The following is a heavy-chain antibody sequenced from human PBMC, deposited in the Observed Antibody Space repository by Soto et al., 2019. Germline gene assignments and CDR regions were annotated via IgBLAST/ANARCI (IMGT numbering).Heavy chain of an antibody. CDR2: IYYSGST. Sequence: PSETLSLTCTVSGGSISSSSYYWGWIRQPPGKGLEWIGSIYYSGSTYYNPPLKSRVTISVDTSKNQFSLKLSSVTAADTAVYYCARVGEGWNYRYCGMDVWGQGTTVTVAS. V-gene: IGHV4-39*01. CDR3: ARVGEGWNYRYCGMDV. J-gene: IGHJ6*02. D-gene: IGHD3-10*01. CDR1: GGSISSSSYY.